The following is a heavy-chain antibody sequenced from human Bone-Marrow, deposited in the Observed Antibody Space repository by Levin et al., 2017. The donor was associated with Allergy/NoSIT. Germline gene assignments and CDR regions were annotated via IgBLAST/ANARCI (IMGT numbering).Heavy chain of an antibody. CDR3: AKGAVTTLPYYYYGMDV. CDR2: ISGSGGST. CDR1: GFTFSSYA. J-gene: IGHJ6*02. D-gene: IGHD4-17*01. V-gene: IGHV3-23*01. Sequence: SCAASGFTFSSYAMSWVRQAPGKGLEWVSAISGSGGSTYYADSVKGRFTISRDNSKNTLYLQMNSLRAEDTAVYYCAKGAVTTLPYYYYGMDVWGQGTTVTVSS.